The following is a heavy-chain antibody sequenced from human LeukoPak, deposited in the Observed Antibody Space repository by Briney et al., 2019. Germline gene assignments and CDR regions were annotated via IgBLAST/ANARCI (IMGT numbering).Heavy chain of an antibody. CDR2: ISASNGKT. CDR1: AYTFTRIG. Sequence: ASVKVSCKAAAYTFTRIGFNWERQAPGQRHEWIGWISASNGKTNYAQNLQGRVIMITDTSNNSAYMELRGLITDDTAVYYCARGYIGSSSYFEYWGQGTLVTVSP. CDR3: ARGYIGSSSYFEY. J-gene: IGHJ4*02. D-gene: IGHD1-26*01. V-gene: IGHV1-18*01.